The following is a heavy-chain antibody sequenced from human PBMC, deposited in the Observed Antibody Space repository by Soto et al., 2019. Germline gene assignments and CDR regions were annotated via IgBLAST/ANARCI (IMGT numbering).Heavy chain of an antibody. CDR2: IIPIFGTA. CDR1: GGTFSSYA. D-gene: IGHD6-13*01. V-gene: IGHV1-69*01. CDR3: ARDLGYSSPPNYYYGMDV. Sequence: QVQLVQSGAEVKKPGSSVKVSCKASGGTFSSYAISWVRQAPGQGLEWMGGIIPIFGTANYAQKFQGRVTITADESTSTAYMALSSLRSEDTAVYYCARDLGYSSPPNYYYGMDVWGQGTTVTVSS. J-gene: IGHJ6*02.